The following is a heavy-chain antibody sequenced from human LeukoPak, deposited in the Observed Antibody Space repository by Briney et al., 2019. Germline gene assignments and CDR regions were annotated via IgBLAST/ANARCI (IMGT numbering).Heavy chain of an antibody. Sequence: GGSLRLSCTVSGFPVSINSMSWVRQAPGKGLEWVSFIYSGGNTHYSDSVKGRFTISRDNSKNTLYLQMNSLRAEDTAVYYCAKVTEWEAYYYDSSGDAFDIWGQGTMVTVSS. J-gene: IGHJ3*02. CDR1: GFPVSINS. CDR2: IYSGGNT. D-gene: IGHD3-22*01. CDR3: AKVTEWEAYYYDSSGDAFDI. V-gene: IGHV3-66*02.